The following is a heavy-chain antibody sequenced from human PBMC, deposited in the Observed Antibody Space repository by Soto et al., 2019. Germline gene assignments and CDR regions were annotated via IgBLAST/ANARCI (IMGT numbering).Heavy chain of an antibody. D-gene: IGHD6-19*01. V-gene: IGHV1-18*01. CDR3: ARDPVAATYFDH. J-gene: IGHJ4*02. CDR1: GYTFTSYG. CDR2: INAYNGNT. Sequence: QVQLVQSGAEVKKPGASVKVSCKASGYTFTSYGISWVRQAPGQGLEWMGWINAYNGNTNYAQKLQGRVTMTTDTAPSTAYMEPRSLRSDATAVYYCARDPVAATYFDHWGQGTLVTVSS.